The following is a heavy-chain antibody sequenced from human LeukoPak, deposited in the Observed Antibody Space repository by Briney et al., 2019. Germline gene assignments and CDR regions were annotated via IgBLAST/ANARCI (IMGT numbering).Heavy chain of an antibody. CDR3: ARDMLAGFGELSNYYYGMDV. D-gene: IGHD3-10*01. Sequence: GGSLRLSCAASGFTFSSYSMNWVRQAPGKGLEWVSPISSSSSYIYYADSVKGRFTISRDNAKNSLYLQMNSLRAEDTAVYYCARDMLAGFGELSNYYYGMDVWGQGTTVTVSS. J-gene: IGHJ6*02. CDR2: ISSSSSYI. CDR1: GFTFSSYS. V-gene: IGHV3-21*01.